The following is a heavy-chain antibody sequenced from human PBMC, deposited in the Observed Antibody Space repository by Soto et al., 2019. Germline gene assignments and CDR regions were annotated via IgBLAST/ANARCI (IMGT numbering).Heavy chain of an antibody. CDR2: IYHSGST. V-gene: IGHV4-30-4*01. CDR3: ARAMNLVSSYNWFDP. D-gene: IGHD6-6*01. CDR1: GGSITSGVYY. J-gene: IGHJ5*02. Sequence: NPSETLSLTCTVSGGSITSGVYYWSWIRQAPGKGLEWIGYIYHSGSTYYSPSLKSQSTISADTSKNQFSLKLSSVTAADTAVYYCARAMNLVSSYNWFDPWGQGTLVTVSS.